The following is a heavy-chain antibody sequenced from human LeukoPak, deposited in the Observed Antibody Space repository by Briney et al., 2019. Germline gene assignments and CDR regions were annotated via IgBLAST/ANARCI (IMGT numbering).Heavy chain of an antibody. CDR2: IYYSGST. CDR1: GGSISSHY. D-gene: IGHD3-9*01. Sequence: SETLSLTCTVSGGSISSHYWSWIRQPPGKGLEWIGYIYYSGSTNYNPSLKSRVTISVDTSKNQFSLKLSSVTAADTAVYYCVRQETGYDILTGYFRAFDIWGQGTMVTVSS. CDR3: VRQETGYDILTGYFRAFDI. V-gene: IGHV4-59*11. J-gene: IGHJ3*02.